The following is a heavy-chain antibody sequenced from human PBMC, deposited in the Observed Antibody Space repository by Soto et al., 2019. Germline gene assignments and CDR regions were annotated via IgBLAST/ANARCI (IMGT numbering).Heavy chain of an antibody. J-gene: IGHJ4*02. D-gene: IGHD3-16*01. Sequence: ASVRVSCKASGYTFTSYGISWVRQVPGQGLEWMGWISAYNGNTNYAQKLQGRVTMTTDTSTSTAYMELRSLRSDDTAVYYCARGKHYDYVWGSYADYWGQGTLVTVSS. CDR3: ARGKHYDYVWGSYADY. CDR2: ISAYNGNT. V-gene: IGHV1-18*01. CDR1: GYTFTSYG.